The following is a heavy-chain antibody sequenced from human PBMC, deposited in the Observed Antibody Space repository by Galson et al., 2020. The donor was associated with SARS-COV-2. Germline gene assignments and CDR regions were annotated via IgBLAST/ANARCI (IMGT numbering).Heavy chain of an antibody. V-gene: IGHV4-34*01. D-gene: IGHD6-25*01. J-gene: IGHJ2*01. CDR1: GGSFSDYY. Sequence: SETLSLTCAVYGGSFSDYYWSWIRQPPGKGLEWIGEINHSGSTNYNPSLKSRVSISVDTSKNQFSLRLTSVTAGDTAMYYCARGLKEQRLRLVRRVPLNWYFDLWGRGALVTVSS. CDR3: ARGLKEQRLRLVRRVPLNWYFDL. CDR2: INHSGST.